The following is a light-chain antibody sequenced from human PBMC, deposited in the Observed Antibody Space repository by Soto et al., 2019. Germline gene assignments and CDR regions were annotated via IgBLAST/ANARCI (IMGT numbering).Light chain of an antibody. CDR3: QVWDSSREVV. J-gene: IGLJ2*01. CDR1: NIGGKS. Sequence: SYELTQPPSVSVAPGQTARITCGGNNIGGKSVQWYQQKAGQAPALVVYDDSDRPSGVPERFSGSNSGNTATLTITRVEAGDEAGYYCQVWDSSREVVFGGGTKVTVL. V-gene: IGLV3-21*02. CDR2: DDS.